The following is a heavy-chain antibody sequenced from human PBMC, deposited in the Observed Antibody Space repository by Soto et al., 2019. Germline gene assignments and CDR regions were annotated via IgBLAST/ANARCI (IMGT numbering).Heavy chain of an antibody. Sequence: SVKVSCKASGFTFTSSAVQWVRQARGQGLEWIGWIDLSSGNTNYAQKFQGRVTMTRDTSTSTVYMELSSLRSEDTAVYYCARWIVGAHFDYWGQGTLVTVSS. V-gene: IGHV1-58*01. CDR1: GFTFTSSA. CDR3: ARWIVGAHFDY. D-gene: IGHD1-26*01. CDR2: IDLSSGNT. J-gene: IGHJ4*02.